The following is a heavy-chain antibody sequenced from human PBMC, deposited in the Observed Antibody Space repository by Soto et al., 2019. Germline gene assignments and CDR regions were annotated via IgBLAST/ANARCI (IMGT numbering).Heavy chain of an antibody. CDR2: ISSSGNTI. D-gene: IGHD4-17*01. CDR1: GFTFSDYY. CDR3: AREVNYADRYYFDF. V-gene: IGHV3-11*01. Sequence: GSLRLSCSASGFTFSDYYISWIRQAPGKGLEWISYISSSGNTIYYAESVKGRFTISRDNARNSLYLQMSSLRAEDTALYYCAREVNYADRYYFDFWGQGTLVTVSS. J-gene: IGHJ4*02.